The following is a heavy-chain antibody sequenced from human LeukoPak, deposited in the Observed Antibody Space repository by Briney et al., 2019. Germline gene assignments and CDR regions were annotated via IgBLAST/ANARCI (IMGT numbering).Heavy chain of an antibody. D-gene: IGHD4-17*01. CDR2: IIPIFGTA. V-gene: IGHV1-69*13. J-gene: IGHJ3*02. CDR3: ARDFDYGDYAPVAFDI. CDR1: GYTLTELS. Sequence: SVKVSCKVSGYTLTELSMHWVRQAPGKGLEWMGGIIPIFGTANHAQKFQGRVTITADESTSTAYMELSSLRSEDTAVYYCARDFDYGDYAPVAFDIWGQGTMVTVSS.